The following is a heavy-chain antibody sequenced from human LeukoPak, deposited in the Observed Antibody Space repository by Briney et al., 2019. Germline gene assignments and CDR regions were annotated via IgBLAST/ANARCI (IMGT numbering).Heavy chain of an antibody. CDR1: GGSISSDTYY. Sequence: PSETLSLTCTVSGGSISSDTYYWGWIRQPPGKGLEWIGSVYYSGNTYYNPSLKSRVTISVDTSKNQFSLKLSSVTAADTAVYYCARQGDFWSVLWDYWGQGTLVTVSS. D-gene: IGHD3-3*01. CDR3: ARQGDFWSVLWDY. J-gene: IGHJ4*02. V-gene: IGHV4-39*01. CDR2: VYYSGNT.